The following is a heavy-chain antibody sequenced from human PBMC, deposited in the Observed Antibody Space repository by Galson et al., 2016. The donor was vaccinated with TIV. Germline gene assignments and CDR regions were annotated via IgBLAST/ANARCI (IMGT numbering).Heavy chain of an antibody. CDR3: ARENFGGKPYDAFDI. D-gene: IGHD4-23*01. J-gene: IGHJ3*02. Sequence: SLRLSCAASGFTFSSHWMTWVRQAPGKGLEWVANIKQDASEKYYGDSVKGRFTNSRDNAENLIFLRMNSLRAEDTAVYFCARENFGGKPYDAFDIWGQGTVVTVSS. CDR1: GFTFSSHW. V-gene: IGHV3-7*01. CDR2: IKQDASEK.